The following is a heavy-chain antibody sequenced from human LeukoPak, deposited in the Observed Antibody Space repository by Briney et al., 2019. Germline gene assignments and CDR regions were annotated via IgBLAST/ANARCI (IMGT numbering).Heavy chain of an antibody. Sequence: SETLSLTCTVSGGSISSYYWSWIRQPPGKGLEWIGYIYYSGSTNYNPSLKSRVTISGDTSKNQFSLKLSSVTAADTAVYYCASLTLDYAFDYWGRGTLVTVSS. V-gene: IGHV4-59*08. D-gene: IGHD4-17*01. CDR3: ASLTLDYAFDY. J-gene: IGHJ4*02. CDR2: IYYSGST. CDR1: GGSISSYY.